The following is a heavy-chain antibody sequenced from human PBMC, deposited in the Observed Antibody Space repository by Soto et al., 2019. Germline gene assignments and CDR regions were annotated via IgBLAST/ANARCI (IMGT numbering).Heavy chain of an antibody. V-gene: IGHV3-23*01. D-gene: IGHD2-8*02. CDR2: INGSSASI. CDR1: GFPLKAYA. Sequence: EVQLLESGGGLVQPGGSLRLSCAASGFPLKAYAMGWVRQAPGKGLEWVSLINGSSASIYYTNAVKGRFTISRDNSKNTLYLQMNSLRTEDTAVDDCAIDLVEYFTASSCFGAFDYWGQGTLVTVSS. CDR3: AIDLVEYFTASSCFGAFDY. J-gene: IGHJ4*02.